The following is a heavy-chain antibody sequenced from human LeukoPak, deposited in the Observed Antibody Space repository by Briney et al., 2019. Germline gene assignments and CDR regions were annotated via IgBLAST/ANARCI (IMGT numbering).Heavy chain of an antibody. CDR3: ARDLKYYYDSSGYVAAFDI. Sequence: PSETLSLTCTVSGGSISSYYWSWIRQPAGKGLEWIWRIYTSGSTNYNPSRKSRVTMSVDTSKNQFSLKLSSVTAADTAVYYCARDLKYYYDSSGYVAAFDIWGQGTMVTVSS. CDR1: GGSISSYY. J-gene: IGHJ3*02. V-gene: IGHV4-4*07. CDR2: IYTSGST. D-gene: IGHD3-22*01.